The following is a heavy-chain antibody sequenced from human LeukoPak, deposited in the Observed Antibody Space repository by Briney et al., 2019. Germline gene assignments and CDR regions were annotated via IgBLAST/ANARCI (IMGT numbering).Heavy chain of an antibody. J-gene: IGHJ4*02. Sequence: GGSLRLSCAASGFTFSSYAMHWVRQAPGKGLEWVSGISWNSGSIGYADSVKGRFTISRDNAKNSLYLQMNSLRAEDTALYYCAKDKQWLVGVGFDYWGQGTLVTVSS. D-gene: IGHD6-19*01. V-gene: IGHV3-9*01. CDR1: GFTFSSYA. CDR3: AKDKQWLVGVGFDY. CDR2: ISWNSGSI.